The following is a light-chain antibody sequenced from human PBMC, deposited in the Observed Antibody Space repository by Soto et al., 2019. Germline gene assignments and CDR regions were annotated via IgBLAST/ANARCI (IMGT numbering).Light chain of an antibody. CDR2: WAS. Sequence: DIVMTQSPDALAVSLGERATINCKSSQRVLYSSNNKNYLAWYQQKPGPPPKVLIYWASTRVSGVPDRFRGSGSGTDFTLTISSLQAEDVAVYYCQHYYAPPLTFGGGTKVDIK. CDR1: QRVLYSSNNKNY. J-gene: IGKJ4*01. V-gene: IGKV4-1*01. CDR3: QHYYAPPLT.